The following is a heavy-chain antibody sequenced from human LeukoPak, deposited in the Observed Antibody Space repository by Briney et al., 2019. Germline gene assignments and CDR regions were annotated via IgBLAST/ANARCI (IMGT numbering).Heavy chain of an antibody. D-gene: IGHD6-25*01. Sequence: GGSLRLSCAASGFTFNTYGMHWVRQAPGKGLDWVAFIRYDGSNKYYADSVKGRFTISRDNSKNTLYLQMNSLRAEDTAVYYCAKGAAPLPGVYFDYWGQGTLVTVSS. V-gene: IGHV3-30*02. CDR1: GFTFNTYG. CDR2: IRYDGSNK. CDR3: AKGAAPLPGVYFDY. J-gene: IGHJ4*02.